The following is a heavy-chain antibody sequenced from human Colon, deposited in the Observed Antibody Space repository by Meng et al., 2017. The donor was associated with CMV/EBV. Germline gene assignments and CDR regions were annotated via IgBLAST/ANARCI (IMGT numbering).Heavy chain of an antibody. Sequence: VQLQESVPGLVKPSESLSLTCIGPGVSVTSGAYHWSWIRQSPGKGLEWIGYIYDTGITIYNPSLKSRVTIFLETSKNQFSLNLNSMTTADTAVYYCAKSRSSTPGIVDDWGQGTLVTVSS. CDR2: IYDTGIT. J-gene: IGHJ4*02. D-gene: IGHD2/OR15-2a*01. V-gene: IGHV4-61*08. CDR3: AKSRSSTPGIVDD. CDR1: GVSVTSGAYH.